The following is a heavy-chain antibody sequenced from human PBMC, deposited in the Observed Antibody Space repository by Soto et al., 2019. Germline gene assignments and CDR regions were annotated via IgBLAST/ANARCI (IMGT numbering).Heavy chain of an antibody. J-gene: IGHJ6*02. CDR3: ATSITMVRGVIINYYYGMDV. V-gene: IGHV1-24*01. CDR1: GYTLTELS. Sequence: ASVKVSCKVSGYTLTELSMHWVRQAPGKGLGWMGGFDPEDGETIYAQKFQGRVTMTEDTSTDTAYMELSSLRSEDTAVYYCATSITMVRGVIINYYYGMDVWGQGTTVTVSS. D-gene: IGHD3-10*01. CDR2: FDPEDGET.